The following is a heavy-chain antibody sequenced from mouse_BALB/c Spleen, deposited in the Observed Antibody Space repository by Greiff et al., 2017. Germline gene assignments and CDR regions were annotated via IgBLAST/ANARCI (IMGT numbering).Heavy chain of an antibody. D-gene: IGHD1-1*01. Sequence: EVMLVESGGGLVQPGGSLKLSCAASGFTFSSYTMSWVRQTPEKRLEWVAYISNGGGSTYYPDTVKGRFTISRDNAKNTLYLQMSSLKSEDTAMYYCARRDYDYYAMDYWGQGTSVTVSS. V-gene: IGHV5-12-2*01. CDR2: ISNGGGST. CDR3: ARRDYDYYAMDY. J-gene: IGHJ4*01. CDR1: GFTFSSYT.